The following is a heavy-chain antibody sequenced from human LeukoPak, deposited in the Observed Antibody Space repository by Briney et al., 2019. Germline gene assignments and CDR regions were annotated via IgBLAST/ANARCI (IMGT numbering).Heavy chain of an antibody. J-gene: IGHJ4*02. Sequence: ASVKVSCKASGGTFSSYAISWVREAPGQGLEWMGRIIPILGIANYAQKFQGRVTITADKSTSTAYMELSSLRSEDTAVYYCAFDHGGWRPYYFDYWGQGTLVTVSS. CDR3: AFDHGGWRPYYFDY. V-gene: IGHV1-69*04. CDR2: IIPILGIA. D-gene: IGHD6-19*01. CDR1: GGTFSSYA.